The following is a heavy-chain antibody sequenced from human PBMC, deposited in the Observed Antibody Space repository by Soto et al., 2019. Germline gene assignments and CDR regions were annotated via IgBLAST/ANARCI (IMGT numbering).Heavy chain of an antibody. J-gene: IGHJ5*02. Sequence: SETLTRTWKVVGGSMSGYYWSWIRQTPGKGLEWIGYIYYSGSTYYNPSLKSRVTISVDTSKNQFSLKLSSVTAADTAVYYCARTPHPWGQGTLVTVSS. CDR2: IYYSGST. CDR3: ARTPHP. V-gene: IGHV4-59*06. CDR1: GGSMSGYY.